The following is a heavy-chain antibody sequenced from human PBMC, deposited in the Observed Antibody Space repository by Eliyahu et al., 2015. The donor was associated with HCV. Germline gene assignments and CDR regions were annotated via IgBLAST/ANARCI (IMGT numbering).Heavy chain of an antibody. V-gene: IGHV4-61*02. CDR3: ARGVTFGGIIVDIFDY. D-gene: IGHD3-16*02. CDR1: GGSISTGSYY. Sequence: QVQLQESGPGLVKPSQTLSLTCTVSGGSISTGSYYWSWIRQPAGKALEWIGRIYTSGSTNYNPSLKSRVTISVDTSKNQFSLKLSSVTAADTAVYYCARGVTFGGIIVDIFDYWGQGTLVTVSS. J-gene: IGHJ4*02. CDR2: IYTSGST.